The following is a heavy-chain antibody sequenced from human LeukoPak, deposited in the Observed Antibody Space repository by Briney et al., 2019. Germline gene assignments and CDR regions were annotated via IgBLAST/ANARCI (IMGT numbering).Heavy chain of an antibody. D-gene: IGHD6-13*01. CDR3: ARGRIKYSSSKNWFDP. Sequence: GGSLRLSCAASGFTFSSYSMNWVRQAPGKGLEWVSYISSSSSTIYYADSVKGRFTISRDNAKNSLYLQMNSLRAEDTAVYYCARGRIKYSSSKNWFDPWGQGTLVTVSS. CDR1: GFTFSSYS. CDR2: ISSSSSTI. J-gene: IGHJ5*02. V-gene: IGHV3-48*01.